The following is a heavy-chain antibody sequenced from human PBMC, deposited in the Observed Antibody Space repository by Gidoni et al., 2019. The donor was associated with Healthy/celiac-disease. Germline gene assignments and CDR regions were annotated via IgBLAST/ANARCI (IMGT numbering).Heavy chain of an antibody. D-gene: IGHD3-3*01. J-gene: IGHJ6*02. CDR2: IYYSGST. Sequence: QLQLQESGPGLVKPSETLSLTCTVSGGSISSSSYYWGWIRQPPGKGLEWIGSIYYSGSTYYNPSLKSRVTISVDTSKNQFSLKLSSVTAADTAVYYCARLFYDFWSGYYAEYYYGMDVWGQGTTVTVSS. CDR3: ARLFYDFWSGYYAEYYYGMDV. V-gene: IGHV4-39*01. CDR1: GGSISSSSYY.